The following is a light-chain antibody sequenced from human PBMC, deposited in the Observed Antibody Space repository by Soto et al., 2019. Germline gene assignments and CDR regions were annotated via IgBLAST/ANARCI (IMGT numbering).Light chain of an antibody. CDR3: QQYTHWPVWS. J-gene: IGKJ1*01. CDR2: GAS. CDR1: PKIHTN. Sequence: EIVMTQSPATLSVSPGERATLSCRAGPKIHTNLAWYQQKPGQAPRLLFYGASTGATGLPARSSGSGSGTEFTLTIRSLQSEDFAMYYCQQYTHWPVWSVGQGNKVDIK. V-gene: IGKV3-15*01.